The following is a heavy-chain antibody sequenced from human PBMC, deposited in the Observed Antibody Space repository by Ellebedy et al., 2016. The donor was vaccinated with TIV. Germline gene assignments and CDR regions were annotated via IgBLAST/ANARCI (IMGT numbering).Heavy chain of an antibody. Sequence: GESLKISCAASGFTFTDYWMNWVRQAPGKGLVWVSRINSDGTYTSHADSVKGRFSISRDNAKNSLYLHMNSLRAEDTAMYYCARVRSVYHYMDVWGKGTMVTVSS. CDR1: GFTFTDYW. D-gene: IGHD2-8*01. V-gene: IGHV3-74*01. J-gene: IGHJ6*03. CDR3: ARVRSVYHYMDV. CDR2: INSDGTYT.